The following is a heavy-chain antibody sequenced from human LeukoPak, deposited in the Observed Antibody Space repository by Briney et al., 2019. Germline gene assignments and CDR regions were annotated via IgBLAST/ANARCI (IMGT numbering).Heavy chain of an antibody. V-gene: IGHV3-7*02. Sequence: GGALRLSCAASGCTFSSHWMSGVRQAPGKGLEWVAIINQDGKEKYYLDSVKGRFTISRDNAKNTLYLQMKSLRPEDTAVYYCVTIVGGYYPPVEGLDIWGQGTMVTVSS. D-gene: IGHD3-3*01. CDR3: VTIVGGYYPPVEGLDI. CDR1: GCTFSSHW. J-gene: IGHJ3*02. CDR2: INQDGKEK.